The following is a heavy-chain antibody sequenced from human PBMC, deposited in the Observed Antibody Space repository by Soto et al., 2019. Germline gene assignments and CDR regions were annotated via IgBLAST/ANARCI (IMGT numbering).Heavy chain of an antibody. CDR3: ARGLHDYYFDY. J-gene: IGHJ4*02. D-gene: IGHD3-16*01. CDR1: GGSISSYY. V-gene: IGHV4-59*01. Sequence: SETLSLTCTVSGGSISSYYWSWIRQPPGKGLEWIGYIYYSGSTNYNPSLKSRVTISVDTSKNQFSLKLSSVTAADTAVYYCARGLHDYYFDYWGQGTLVTVSS. CDR2: IYYSGST.